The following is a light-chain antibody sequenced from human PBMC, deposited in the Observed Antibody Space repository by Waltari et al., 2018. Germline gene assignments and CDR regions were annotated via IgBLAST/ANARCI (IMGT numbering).Light chain of an antibody. J-gene: IGKJ4*01. CDR3: QQRSNWPPL. Sequence: EIVLTESPATPTLSPGESATLSCRASQSVSSYLAWYQQKPGQAPRLLIYDASNRATGIPARFSGSGSGTDFTLTISSLEPEDFAVYYCQQRSNWPPLFGGGTKVEIK. CDR1: QSVSSY. V-gene: IGKV3-11*01. CDR2: DAS.